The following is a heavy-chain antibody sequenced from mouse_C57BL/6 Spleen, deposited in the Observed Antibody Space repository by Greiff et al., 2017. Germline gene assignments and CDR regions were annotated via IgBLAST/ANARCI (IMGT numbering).Heavy chain of an antibody. V-gene: IGHV1-82*01. D-gene: IGHD2-14*01. CDR2: IYPGDGET. J-gene: IGHJ3*01. Sequence: VQLQQSGPELVKPGASVKISCKASGYAFCSSWMNWVKQRPGKGLEWIGRIYPGDGETNYNGKFKGKATRTADKSSSTAYRQLSSLTSEDSAVYFCARGGYRKPEGFAYWGQGTLVTVSA. CDR1: GYAFCSSW. CDR3: ARGGYRKPEGFAY.